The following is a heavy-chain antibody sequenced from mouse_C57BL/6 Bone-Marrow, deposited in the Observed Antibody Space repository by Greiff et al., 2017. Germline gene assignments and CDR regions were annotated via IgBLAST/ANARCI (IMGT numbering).Heavy chain of an antibody. D-gene: IGHD1-1*01. CDR2: IDPSDSYT. Sequence: QVQLQQPGAELVKPGASVKLSCKASGYTFTSYWMQWVKQRPGQGLEWIGEIDPSDSYTNYNQKFKGKATLTVDTSSSTAYLQLGSLTSEDSAVYDCARGRFYGCAFAYWGQGTLVTVSA. J-gene: IGHJ3*01. V-gene: IGHV1-50*01. CDR3: ARGRFYGCAFAY. CDR1: GYTFTSYW.